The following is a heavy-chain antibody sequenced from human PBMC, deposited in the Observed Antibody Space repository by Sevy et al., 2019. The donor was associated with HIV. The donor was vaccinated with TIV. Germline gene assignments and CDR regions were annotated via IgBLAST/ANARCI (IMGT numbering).Heavy chain of an antibody. D-gene: IGHD3-22*01. CDR2: YDPEDGET. J-gene: IGHJ3*02. CDR1: GYSVSDLS. CDR3: ATSPDYYDSSRDAFDI. Sequence: ASVKVSCKVSGYSVSDLSIHWVRQAPGKGLEWMGGYDPEDGETSYAQKFQGRVTMTEDTSTDPAYMELSSLGSEDTAVYYCATSPDYYDSSRDAFDIWGQGTMVTVSS. V-gene: IGHV1-24*01.